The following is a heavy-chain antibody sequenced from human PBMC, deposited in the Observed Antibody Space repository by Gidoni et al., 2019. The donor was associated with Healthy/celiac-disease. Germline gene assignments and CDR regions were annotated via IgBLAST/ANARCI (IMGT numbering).Heavy chain of an antibody. D-gene: IGHD2-21*01. V-gene: IGHV3-30*04. J-gene: IGHJ6*02. CDR2: ISYDGSNK. CDR1: GFTFSSYA. Sequence: QVQLVESGGGVVQPGRSLRLSCAASGFTFSSYAMHWVRQAPGKGLEWVAVISYDGSNKYYADSVKGRFTISRDNSKNTLYLQMNSLRAEDTAVYYCARDSHHIVVVGSYGMDVWGQGTTVTVSS. CDR3: ARDSHHIVVVGSYGMDV.